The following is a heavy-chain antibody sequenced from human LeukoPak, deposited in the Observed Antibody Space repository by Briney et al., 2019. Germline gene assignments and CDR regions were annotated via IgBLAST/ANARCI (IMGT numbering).Heavy chain of an antibody. Sequence: GGSLRLSCAASGFTFSSYGMHWVRQAPGKGLEWVSAISGSGGSTYYADSVKGRFTISRDNSKNTLYLQMNSLRAEDTAVYYCAKDQASYGSYYYYYGMDVWGQGTTVTVSS. J-gene: IGHJ6*02. D-gene: IGHD5-18*01. CDR2: ISGSGGST. CDR3: AKDQASYGSYYYYYGMDV. V-gene: IGHV3-23*01. CDR1: GFTFSSYG.